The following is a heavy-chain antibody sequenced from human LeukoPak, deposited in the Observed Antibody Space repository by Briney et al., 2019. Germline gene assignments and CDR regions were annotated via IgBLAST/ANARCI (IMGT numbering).Heavy chain of an antibody. J-gene: IGHJ6*02. CDR3: ARQSITMAGTVYYYAMDV. D-gene: IGHD6-19*01. CDR2: ISSSSSTI. CDR1: GFTFSSYS. V-gene: IGHV3-48*04. Sequence: GGCLRLSCAASGFTFSSYSMNWVRQAPGKGLEWVSYISSSSSTIYYADSVKGRFTISRDNAKNSLYLQMNSLRAEDTAVYYCARQSITMAGTVYYYAMDVWGQGTTVTVSS.